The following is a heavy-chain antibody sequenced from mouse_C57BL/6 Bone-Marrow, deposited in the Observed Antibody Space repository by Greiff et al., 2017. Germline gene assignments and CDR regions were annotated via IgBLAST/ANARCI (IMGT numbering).Heavy chain of an antibody. Sequence: VQLQQSGAELARPGASVKLSCKASGYTFTSYGISWVKQRTGQGLEWIGEIYPRSGNTYYNEKFKGKATLTADKSSSTAYMALRSLTSEDSAVYFCANYYGSSYWYFDVWGTGTTVTVSA. CDR3: ANYYGSSYWYFDV. V-gene: IGHV1-81*01. CDR2: IYPRSGNT. D-gene: IGHD1-1*01. CDR1: GYTFTSYG. J-gene: IGHJ1*03.